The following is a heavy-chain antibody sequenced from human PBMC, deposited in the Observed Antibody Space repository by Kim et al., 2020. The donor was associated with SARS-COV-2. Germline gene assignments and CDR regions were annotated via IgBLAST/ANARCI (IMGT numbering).Heavy chain of an antibody. CDR1: GFTFSNYA. CDR3: AGGYYSGGTYFGS. V-gene: IGHV3-30*03. CDR2: ISYDGNNQ. J-gene: IGHJ4*02. Sequence: GGSLRLSCAASGFTFSNYAMHWVRQAPGKGLEWVAVISYDGNNQYYADSVKGRFTISRDNSKNTLYVQMNSLGTEDTAVYYCAGGYYSGGTYFGSWGQGALVTVSS. D-gene: IGHD6-19*01.